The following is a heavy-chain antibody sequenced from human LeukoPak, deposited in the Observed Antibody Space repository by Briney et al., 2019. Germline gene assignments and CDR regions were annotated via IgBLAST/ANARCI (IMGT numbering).Heavy chain of an antibody. Sequence: GGSLRLSCAASEFTFSSYWMHWVRQAPGKGLVWVSRINSDGSSTSYADSVKGRFTISRDNAKDTLYLQMNSLRAEDTAVYYCARPSHYDSSGLDYFDYWGQGTLVTVSS. J-gene: IGHJ4*02. CDR1: EFTFSSYW. CDR3: ARPSHYDSSGLDYFDY. D-gene: IGHD3-22*01. V-gene: IGHV3-74*01. CDR2: INSDGSST.